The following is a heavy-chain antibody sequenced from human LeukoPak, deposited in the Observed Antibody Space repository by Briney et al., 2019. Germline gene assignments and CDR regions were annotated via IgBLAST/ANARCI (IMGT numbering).Heavy chain of an antibody. D-gene: IGHD3-3*01. CDR2: ISSSGSTI. Sequence: PGGSLRLSCAASGFTFSSYEMNWVRQAPGKGLEWVSYISSSGSTIYYANSVKGRFTISRDNAKNSLYLQMSSLRAEDTAVYYCAGEDFWSGLHLYGMDVWGQGTTVTVSS. CDR3: AGEDFWSGLHLYGMDV. CDR1: GFTFSSYE. V-gene: IGHV3-48*03. J-gene: IGHJ6*02.